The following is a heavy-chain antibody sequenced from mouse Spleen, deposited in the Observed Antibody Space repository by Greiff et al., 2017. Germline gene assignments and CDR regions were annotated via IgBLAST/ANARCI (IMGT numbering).Heavy chain of an antibody. J-gene: IGHJ4*01. CDR3: AKGYAMDY. CDR2: INPNYGTT. V-gene: IGHV1-39*01. CDR1: GYSFTDYN. Sequence: VHVKQSGTVLARPGASVKISCKASGYSFTDYNMNWVKQSNGKSLEWIGVINPNYGTTSYNQKFKGKATLTVDQSSSTAYMQLNSLTSEDSAVYYCAKGYAMDYWGQGTSVTVSS.